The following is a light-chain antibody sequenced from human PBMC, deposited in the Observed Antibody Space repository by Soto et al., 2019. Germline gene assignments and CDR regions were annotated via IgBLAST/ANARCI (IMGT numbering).Light chain of an antibody. CDR3: LSYDSSLSGSV. CDR1: XSXIGAGYD. CDR2: GNT. Sequence: QSVLTQPPSVSGXXXXRVTXXXXXXXSXIGAGYDVHWYQQLPGTAPKLLIYGNTNRPSGVPDRFSGSRSGTSASLAITGLQAEDEADYYCLSYDSSLSGSVFGGGTKLTVL. J-gene: IGLJ2*01. V-gene: IGLV1-40*01.